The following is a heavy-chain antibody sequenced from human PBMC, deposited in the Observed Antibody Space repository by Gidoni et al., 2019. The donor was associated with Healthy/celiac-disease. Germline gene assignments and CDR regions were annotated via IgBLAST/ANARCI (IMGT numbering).Heavy chain of an antibody. CDR1: GFTFRSYA. Sequence: QVQLVESGGGVVQPGRSLSLSCAASGFTFRSYAMHWVRQAPGKGLEWVAVISYDGSNKYYADSVKGRFTISRDNSKNTLYLQMNSLRAEDTAVYYCTKCEQLRQEYFDYWGQGTLVTVSS. CDR3: TKCEQLRQEYFDY. V-gene: IGHV3-30-3*01. D-gene: IGHD6-13*01. CDR2: ISYDGSNK. J-gene: IGHJ4*02.